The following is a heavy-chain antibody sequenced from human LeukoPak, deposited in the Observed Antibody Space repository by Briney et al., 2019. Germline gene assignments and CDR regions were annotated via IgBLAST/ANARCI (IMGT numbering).Heavy chain of an antibody. D-gene: IGHD3-10*01. Sequence: PGGSLRLSCAASGFTFSDHHMDWVRQAPGKGLEWVGRVRNKANSFTTNYAASVEGRFTISRDDSMNSLYLQMNSLKTEDTAVYYCVRVWRGYYFDYWGQGTLVTVSS. CDR3: VRVWRGYYFDY. CDR2: VRNKANSFTT. V-gene: IGHV3-72*01. CDR1: GFTFSDHH. J-gene: IGHJ4*02.